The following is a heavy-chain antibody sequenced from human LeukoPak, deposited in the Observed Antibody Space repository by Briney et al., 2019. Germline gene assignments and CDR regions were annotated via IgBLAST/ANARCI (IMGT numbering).Heavy chain of an antibody. D-gene: IGHD3-10*02. Sequence: GGSLRLSCAASGFTFSNAWMSWVRQAPGKGLEWVGRIKSKTDGGTTDYAAPVKGRFTISRDDSKNTPYLQMNSLKTEDTAVYYCTTAIGLFGEPRWYFDYWGQGTLVTVSS. J-gene: IGHJ4*02. CDR2: IKSKTDGGTT. CDR3: TTAIGLFGEPRWYFDY. CDR1: GFTFSNAW. V-gene: IGHV3-15*01.